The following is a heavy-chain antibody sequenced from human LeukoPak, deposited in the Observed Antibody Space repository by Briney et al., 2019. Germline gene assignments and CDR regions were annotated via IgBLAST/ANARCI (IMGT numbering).Heavy chain of an antibody. CDR1: GGTFSSYA. J-gene: IGHJ6*02. CDR2: ITPIFGTA. D-gene: IGHD3-3*01. Sequence: ASVKVSCKASGGTFSSYAISWVRQAPGQGLEWMGGITPIFGTANYAQKFQGRVTITADESTSTAYMELSSLRSEDTAVYYCARDMSYYDFWSGSPTYYYYGMDVWGQGTTVTVSS. V-gene: IGHV1-69*13. CDR3: ARDMSYYDFWSGSPTYYYYGMDV.